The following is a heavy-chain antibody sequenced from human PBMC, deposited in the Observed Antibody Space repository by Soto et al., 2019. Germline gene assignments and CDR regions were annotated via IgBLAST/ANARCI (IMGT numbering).Heavy chain of an antibody. D-gene: IGHD2-8*02. CDR2: INHSGST. J-gene: IGHJ4*02. CDR3: ARDKITGLFDY. Sequence: QVQLQQWGAGLLKPSETLSPTCAVYGGSFSGYYWTWIRQPPGTGLEWIGEINHSGSTNYNPSPKSRVTISVDTSKNQFSLKLTSVTAADTAVYYCARDKITGLFDYWGQGTLVTVSS. V-gene: IGHV4-34*01. CDR1: GGSFSGYY.